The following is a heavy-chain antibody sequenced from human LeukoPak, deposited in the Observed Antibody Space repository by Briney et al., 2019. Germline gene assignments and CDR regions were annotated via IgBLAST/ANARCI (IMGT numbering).Heavy chain of an antibody. CDR3: AREGDYYFDY. D-gene: IGHD2-21*02. CDR2: ISYDGSNK. J-gene: IGHJ4*02. V-gene: IGHV3-30-3*01. CDR1: GFTFSSYA. Sequence: GRSLRLSCAASGFTFSSYAMHWVRQVPGKGLEWVAVISYDGSNKYYADSVKGRFTISRDNSKNTLYLQMNSLRAEDTAVYYCAREGDYYFDYWGQGTLVTVSS.